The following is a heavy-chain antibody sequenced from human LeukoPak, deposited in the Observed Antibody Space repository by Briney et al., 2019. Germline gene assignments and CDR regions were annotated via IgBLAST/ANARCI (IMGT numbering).Heavy chain of an antibody. CDR1: GGSFSGYY. CDR3: AKEGHLQPVVY. Sequence: SETLSLTCAVYGGSFSGYYWSWIRQPPGKGLEWIGEINHSGSTNYNPSLKSRVTISVDTSKNQFSLKLSSVTAADTAVYYCAKEGHLQPVVYGAQGPLVTV. CDR2: INHSGST. V-gene: IGHV4-34*01. J-gene: IGHJ4*02.